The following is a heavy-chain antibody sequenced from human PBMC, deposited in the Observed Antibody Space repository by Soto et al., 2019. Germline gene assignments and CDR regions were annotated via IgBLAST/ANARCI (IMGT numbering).Heavy chain of an antibody. D-gene: IGHD3-10*01. J-gene: IGHJ3*02. CDR3: ARVIFYVVRGDDAFDI. CDR2: ISAYNGNT. CDR1: GYTFTSYG. V-gene: IGHV1-18*01. Sequence: GSVKVSCKASGYTFTSYGISWVRQAPGQGLEWMGWISAYNGNTNYAQKLQGRVTMTTDTSTSTAYMELRSLRSDDTAVYYCARVIFYVVRGDDAFDIWGQGTMVTVSS.